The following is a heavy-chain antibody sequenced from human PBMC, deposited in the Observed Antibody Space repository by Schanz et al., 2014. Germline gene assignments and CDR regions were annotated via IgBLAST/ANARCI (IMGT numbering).Heavy chain of an antibody. V-gene: IGHV7-4-1*02. CDR1: GYFFSSYG. Sequence: QVQLVQSEAAVKKPGASVKVSCKASGYFFSSYGISWVRQAPGQGLEWMGWINTNTGNPTYARGFTGRFAFSLDTSVRTAYLQISGLKAEDTAVYYCARARYGLDVWGQGTTVTVSS. CDR2: INTNTGNP. J-gene: IGHJ6*02. CDR3: ARARYGLDV.